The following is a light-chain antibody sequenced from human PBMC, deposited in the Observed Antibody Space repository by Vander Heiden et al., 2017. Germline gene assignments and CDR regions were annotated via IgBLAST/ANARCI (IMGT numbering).Light chain of an antibody. CDR1: PGEVTSDNY. Sequence: QTVVTHEPSLTVPPGGAVTLTCVPSPGEVTSDNYANWFQKKPGQAPRALIYNTNKKHSWTPARFSGSLLGGKAALTLSNVQPEDEADFYCQLYYGGGLVFGGGTKLTVL. V-gene: IGLV7-43*01. CDR3: QLYYGGGLV. CDR2: NTN. J-gene: IGLJ2*01.